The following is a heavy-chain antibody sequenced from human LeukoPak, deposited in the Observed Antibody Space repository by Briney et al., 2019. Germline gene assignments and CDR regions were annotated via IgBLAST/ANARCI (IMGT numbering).Heavy chain of an antibody. V-gene: IGHV3-7*01. CDR3: ARGGLTAGFDY. J-gene: IGHJ4*02. CDR1: GFTLSTSW. Sequence: HPGGSLRLSCAASGFTLSTSWMTWVRQASGKGLEWVTNINRDGSQIDYMDSVKGRFTISRDSANNALYLQMNSLRAEDTAVYYCARGGLTAGFDYWGQGTLVTVSS. CDR2: INRDGSQI. D-gene: IGHD3-10*01.